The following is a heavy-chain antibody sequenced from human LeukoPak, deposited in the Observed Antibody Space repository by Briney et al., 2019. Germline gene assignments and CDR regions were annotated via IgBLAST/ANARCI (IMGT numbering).Heavy chain of an antibody. D-gene: IGHD3-10*01. J-gene: IGHJ3*02. CDR1: GGSISSSSYY. CDR3: ARPARAVLRVGFFDI. CDR2: IYYSGST. Sequence: PSETLSLTCTVSGGSISSSSYYWGWIRQPPGKGLEWIGSIYYSGSTYYNPSLKSRVTISVDTSKNQFSLKLSSVTAADTAVYYCARPARAVLRVGFFDIWGQGTMVTVSS. V-gene: IGHV4-39*01.